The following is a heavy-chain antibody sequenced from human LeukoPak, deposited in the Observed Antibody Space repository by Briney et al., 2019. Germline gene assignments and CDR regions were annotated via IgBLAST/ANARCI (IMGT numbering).Heavy chain of an antibody. J-gene: IGHJ5*02. Sequence: KSGESLKISCKGSGXSFTSYCIGWVRQMPGKGLERMGIIYPGDSDTRYSPSFQGQVTISADKSISTAYLQWSSLKASDTAMYYCARRQLSPHLRYNWFDPWGQGTLVTVSS. CDR1: GXSFTSYC. D-gene: IGHD2-15*01. CDR2: IYPGDSDT. CDR3: ARRQLSPHLRYNWFDP. V-gene: IGHV5-51*01.